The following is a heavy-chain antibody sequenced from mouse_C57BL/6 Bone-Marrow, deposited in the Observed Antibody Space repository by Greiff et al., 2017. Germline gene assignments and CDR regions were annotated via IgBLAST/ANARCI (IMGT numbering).Heavy chain of an antibody. V-gene: IGHV1-63*01. CDR2: IYPGGGYT. Sequence: VQLQQSGAELVRPGTSVKMSCKASGYTFTNYWIGWAKQRPGHGLEWIGDIYPGGGYTNYNEKFKGKATLTADKSSSTAYMQFSSLTSEDSAIYYCARSLYDGYYRGYAMDYWGQGTSVTVSS. CDR3: ARSLYDGYYRGYAMDY. CDR1: GYTFTNYW. J-gene: IGHJ4*01. D-gene: IGHD2-3*01.